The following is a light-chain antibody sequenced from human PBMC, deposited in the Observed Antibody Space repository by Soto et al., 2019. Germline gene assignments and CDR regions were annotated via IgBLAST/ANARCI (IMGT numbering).Light chain of an antibody. CDR3: QQYGSSSVYS. V-gene: IGKV3-20*01. J-gene: IGKJ2*03. CDR2: GAS. Sequence: VVLTQSPGTLSLSPGDRVTLSCRASHSISSAYIAWYQKKPGQTPSLLIYGASSRASGVPDRFGGSGSGTEFTFTISRLEPEDFAVYYCQQYGSSSVYSFGQGTKLEIK. CDR1: HSISSAY.